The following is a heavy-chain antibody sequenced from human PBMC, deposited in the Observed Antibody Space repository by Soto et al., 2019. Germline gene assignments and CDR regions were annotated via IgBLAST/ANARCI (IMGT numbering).Heavy chain of an antibody. V-gene: IGHV3-30*02. Sequence: GGSLRLSCAASGFTFSSYSINWVRQAPGKGLEWVSFIASNGKAKRYADSVKGRFTISRDNSKNTVYLQMNSLRGEDTAVYYCAKDGAIAAADYFFDYWGQGSLVTVSS. CDR3: AKDGAIAAADYFFDY. CDR2: IASNGKAK. CDR1: GFTFSSYS. J-gene: IGHJ4*02. D-gene: IGHD6-13*01.